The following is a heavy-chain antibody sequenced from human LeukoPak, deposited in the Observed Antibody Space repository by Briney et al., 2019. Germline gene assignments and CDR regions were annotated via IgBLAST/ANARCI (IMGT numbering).Heavy chain of an antibody. CDR3: TRSRHSGSYYYYYGMDV. Sequence: GGSLRLSCTASGFTFGDYAMSWVRQAPGKGLEWVGFIRSKAYGGTTEYAASVKGRFTISRDDSKSIAYLQMNSLKTEDTAVYYCTRSRHSGSYYYYYGMDVWGQGTTVTVYS. CDR1: GFTFGDYA. D-gene: IGHD1-26*01. CDR2: IRSKAYGGTT. V-gene: IGHV3-49*04. J-gene: IGHJ6*02.